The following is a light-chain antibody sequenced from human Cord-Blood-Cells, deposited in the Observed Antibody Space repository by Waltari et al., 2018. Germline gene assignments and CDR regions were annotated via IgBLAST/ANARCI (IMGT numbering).Light chain of an antibody. J-gene: IGLJ2*01. CDR1: KLGDKY. CDR2: QDS. Sequence: SYELTQPPSVSVSPGQTASITCSGDKLGDKYACWYQQKPGQSPVLVIYQDSKRPSGIPERFAGSNSGNTAPLTISGPQAMDEADYYCQAWDSSTAVFGGGTKLTVL. V-gene: IGLV3-1*01. CDR3: QAWDSSTAV.